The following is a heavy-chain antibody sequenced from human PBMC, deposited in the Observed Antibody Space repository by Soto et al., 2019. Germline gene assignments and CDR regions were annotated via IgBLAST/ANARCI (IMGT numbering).Heavy chain of an antibody. CDR2: ISYNGRNK. Sequence: LRLSCAASGFTFSSYGMHWVRKAAVKGLGGVTVISYNGRNKYYAASVKGRFTISRDNPKNTLYLQMNSLRAEDTAANYCAKGRELLAFDYWGQGTLVTVSS. V-gene: IGHV3-30*18. CDR3: AKGRELLAFDY. J-gene: IGHJ4*02. D-gene: IGHD1-26*01. CDR1: GFTFSSYG.